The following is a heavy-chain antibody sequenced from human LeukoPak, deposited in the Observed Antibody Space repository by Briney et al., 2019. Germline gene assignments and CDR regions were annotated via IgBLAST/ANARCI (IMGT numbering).Heavy chain of an antibody. CDR1: GGTTDDYG. CDR2: INWDGTNT. V-gene: IGHV3-20*04. D-gene: IGHD6-13*01. J-gene: IGHJ4*02. CDR3: VKDVSSNWYSFDY. Sequence: GGSLRLSCAASGGTTDDYGMSWVRQAPGEGLEWVSGINWDGTNTNYAESVKGRFTIYRDSAEKYLYLQMNSLRDDDTAFYYCVKDVSSNWYSFDYWGQGTLVTVS.